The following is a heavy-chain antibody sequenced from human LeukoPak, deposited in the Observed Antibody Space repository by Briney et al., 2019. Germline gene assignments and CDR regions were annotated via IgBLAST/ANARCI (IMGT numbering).Heavy chain of an antibody. CDR2: IYTSGST. CDR1: GVSISSYY. J-gene: IGHJ4*02. Sequence: PSETLSLTCTVSGVSISSYYWSWIRQPAGKGLEWIGRIYTSGSTNYNPSLKSRVTISVETSKNEFSLKLRSVTAADTAVYYCARVTGYRIEDYFDYWGQGTLVTVSS. V-gene: IGHV4-4*07. D-gene: IGHD6-13*01. CDR3: ARVTGYRIEDYFDY.